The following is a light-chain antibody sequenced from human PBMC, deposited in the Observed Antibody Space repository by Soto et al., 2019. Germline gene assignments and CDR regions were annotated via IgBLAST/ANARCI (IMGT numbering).Light chain of an antibody. J-gene: IGKJ1*01. CDR3: QLYGTSPKP. CDR2: GAS. V-gene: IGKV3-20*01. CDR1: QSVSSSY. Sequence: EIVLTQSPGTLSLSPGERATLSCRASQSVSSSYLAWYQQKPGQAPRLLIYGASSRVTGIPDRFSGSGSGTDFTLSISRLEPEDFAVYYCQLYGTSPKPFGQGTKVDI.